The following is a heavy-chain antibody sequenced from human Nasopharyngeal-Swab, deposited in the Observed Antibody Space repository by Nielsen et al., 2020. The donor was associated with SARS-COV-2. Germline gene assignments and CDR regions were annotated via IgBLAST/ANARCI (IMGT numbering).Heavy chain of an antibody. CDR2: ISSSSNYI. Sequence: GESLKISCVTSGFTFNMYSMHWVRQAPGKGLEWVSSISSSSNYIYYGDSVKGRFTISRDNTKKSLYLQMNSLRVEDTAVYYCARLGTESYRYYSLDVWGQGTTVTVSS. J-gene: IGHJ6*02. V-gene: IGHV3-21*01. D-gene: IGHD1-1*01. CDR1: GFTFNMYS. CDR3: ARLGTESYRYYSLDV.